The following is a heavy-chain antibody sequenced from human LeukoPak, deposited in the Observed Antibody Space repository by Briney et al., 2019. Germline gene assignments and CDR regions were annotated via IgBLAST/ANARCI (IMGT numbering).Heavy chain of an antibody. J-gene: IGHJ4*02. Sequence: PVKVSCKASGYTFTSYGISWVRQAPGQGLEWMGGIIPIFGTANYAQKFQGRVTITADESTSTAYMELSSPRSEDTAVYYCARDGYFDYWGQGTLVTVSS. CDR2: IIPIFGTA. CDR3: ARDGYFDY. V-gene: IGHV1-69*13. CDR1: GYTFTSYG.